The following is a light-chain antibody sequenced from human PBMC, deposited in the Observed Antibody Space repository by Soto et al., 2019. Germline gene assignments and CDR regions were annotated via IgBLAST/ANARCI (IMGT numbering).Light chain of an antibody. CDR3: ASWGDSLNGPV. CDR2: TNT. J-gene: IGLJ1*01. CDR1: SSNVGGNP. V-gene: IGLV1-44*01. Sequence: QSVLTQPPSASGTPGQRVTISCSGSSSNVGGNPVNWYQHVPTTAPKLLIYTNTQRPSGVPDRFSGSKSGTSASLAISGLQSEDEADYYRASWGDSLNGPVFGTGTKVTVL.